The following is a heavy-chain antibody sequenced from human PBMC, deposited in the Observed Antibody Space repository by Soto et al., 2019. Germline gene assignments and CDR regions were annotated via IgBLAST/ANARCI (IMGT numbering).Heavy chain of an antibody. J-gene: IGHJ3*02. V-gene: IGHV3-66*01. CDR1: GFTVSSNY. D-gene: IGHD4-17*01. Sequence: TGGSLRLSCAASGFTVSSNYMSWVRQAPGKGLEWVSVIYSGGSTYYADSVKGRFTISRDNSKNTLYLQMNSLRAEDTAVYYCARGRYGDYVSVAFDIWGQGTMVTVSS. CDR3: ARGRYGDYVSVAFDI. CDR2: IYSGGST.